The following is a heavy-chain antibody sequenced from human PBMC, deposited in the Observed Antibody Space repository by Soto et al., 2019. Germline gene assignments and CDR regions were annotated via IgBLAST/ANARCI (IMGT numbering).Heavy chain of an antibody. V-gene: IGHV1-46*01. J-gene: IGHJ6*02. CDR2: INPSGGST. D-gene: IGHD2-21*02. CDR1: GYTFTSYY. Sequence: GASVKVSCKASGYTFTSYYMHWVRQAPGQGLEWMGIINPSGGSTSYAQKFQGRVTMTRDTSTSTVYMELSSLRSEDTAVYYCAREGGVVTPGGYYYYGMDVWGQGTTVTVSS. CDR3: AREGGVVTPGGYYYYGMDV.